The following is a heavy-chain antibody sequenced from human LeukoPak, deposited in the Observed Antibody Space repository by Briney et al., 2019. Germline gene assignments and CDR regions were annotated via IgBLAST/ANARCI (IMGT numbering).Heavy chain of an antibody. V-gene: IGHV3-48*04. D-gene: IGHD4-11*01. CDR3: ARDPYYSNHLDF. CDR1: GFSFSIYS. CDR2: ISSSGSSI. Sequence: PGGSLRLSCAASGFSFSIYSMNWVRQAPGKGLEWVSYISSSGSSIYYAASVKGRFIISRDNAKKSLYLQMKSLRAEDTAVYYCARDPYYSNHLDFLGQGTLVAVSS. J-gene: IGHJ4*02.